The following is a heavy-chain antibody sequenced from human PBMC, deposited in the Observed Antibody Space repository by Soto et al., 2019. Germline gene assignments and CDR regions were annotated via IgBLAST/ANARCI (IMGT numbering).Heavy chain of an antibody. CDR3: ARSYYYGSGSLCPDY. J-gene: IGHJ4*02. D-gene: IGHD3-10*01. CDR1: GGSISSSSYY. Sequence: PSETLSLTCTVSGGSISSSSYYWGWIRQPPGKGLEWIGSIYYSGSTYYNPSLKSRVTISVDTSKNQFSLKLSSVTAADTAVYYCARSYYYGSGSLCPDYWGQGTLVTVSS. V-gene: IGHV4-39*07. CDR2: IYYSGST.